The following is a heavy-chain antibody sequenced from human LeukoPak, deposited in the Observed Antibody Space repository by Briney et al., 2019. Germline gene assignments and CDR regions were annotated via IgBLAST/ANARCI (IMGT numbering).Heavy chain of an antibody. CDR3: ARVRDDYVWGSYRPYYFDY. Sequence: GGSLRLSCAASGFTFSSYSMNWARQAPGKGLEWVSSISSSSSYIYYADSVKGRFTISRDNAKNSLYPQMNSLRAEDTAVYYCARVRDDYVWGSYRPYYFDYWGQGTLVTVSS. CDR2: ISSSSSYI. V-gene: IGHV3-21*01. D-gene: IGHD3-16*02. J-gene: IGHJ4*02. CDR1: GFTFSSYS.